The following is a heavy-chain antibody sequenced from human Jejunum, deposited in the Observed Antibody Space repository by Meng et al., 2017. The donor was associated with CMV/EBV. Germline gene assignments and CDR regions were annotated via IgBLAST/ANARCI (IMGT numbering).Heavy chain of an antibody. CDR2: FYYDGT. D-gene: IGHD2-2*01. CDR1: GVSISRYF. V-gene: IGHV4-59*01. Sequence: VSGVSISRYFWRWIRQSPGKGLEWIGYFYYDGTNYNPSLKSRATISVDTSKNQFSLQLSSVTAADTAVYYCARESTSRGKYYFDYWGQGTLVTVSS. J-gene: IGHJ4*02. CDR3: ARESTSRGKYYFDY.